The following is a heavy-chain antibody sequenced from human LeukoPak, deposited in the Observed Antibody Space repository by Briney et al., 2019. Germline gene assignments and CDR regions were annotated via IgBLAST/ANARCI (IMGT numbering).Heavy chain of an antibody. CDR2: IYYSGST. D-gene: IGHD3-9*01. Sequence: PSETLSLTCTVSGGSISSSSYYWGWIRQPPGKGLERIGSIYYSGSTYYNPSLKSRVTISVDTSKNPFSLKLSSVTAADTAVYYCARRTTLYDILTGYYKGGYFDYWGQGTLVTVSS. V-gene: IGHV4-39*01. J-gene: IGHJ4*02. CDR1: GGSISSSSYY. CDR3: ARRTTLYDILTGYYKGGYFDY.